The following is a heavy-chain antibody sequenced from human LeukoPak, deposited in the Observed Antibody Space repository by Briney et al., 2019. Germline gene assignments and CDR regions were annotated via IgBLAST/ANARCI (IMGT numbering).Heavy chain of an antibody. CDR3: ARGDGHSSGWSQY. CDR1: GYTFTGFY. Sequence: ASVKVSCKASGYTFTGFYLHWVRQAPGQGLEWMGWIHPNSGGTNSAQKFQGRVTMTRDTSISTAYMELSNLRSDDTAVYYCARGDGHSSGWSQYWGQGTLVTVSS. V-gene: IGHV1-2*02. D-gene: IGHD6-19*01. J-gene: IGHJ4*02. CDR2: IHPNSGGT.